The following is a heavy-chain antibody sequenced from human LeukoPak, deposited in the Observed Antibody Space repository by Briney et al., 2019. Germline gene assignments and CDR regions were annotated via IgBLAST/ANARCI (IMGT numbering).Heavy chain of an antibody. CDR2: INHSGST. Sequence: NSSETLSLTCAVYGGSFSGYYWSWIRQPPGKGLEWIGEINHSGSTNYNPSLKSRVTISVDTSKNQFSLKLSSVTAADTAVYYCARVSPYPGYSRGQEVDYWGQGTLVTVPS. CDR3: ARVSPYPGYSRGQEVDY. J-gene: IGHJ4*02. V-gene: IGHV4-34*01. CDR1: GGSFSGYY. D-gene: IGHD6-13*01.